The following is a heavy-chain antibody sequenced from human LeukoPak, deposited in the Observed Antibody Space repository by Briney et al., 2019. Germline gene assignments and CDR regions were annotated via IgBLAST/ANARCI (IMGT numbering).Heavy chain of an antibody. V-gene: IGHV3-23*01. CDR3: AKDRAVVPAAPVDY. CDR1: GFTFSSYA. J-gene: IGHJ4*02. D-gene: IGHD2-2*01. Sequence: PGGSLRLSCAASGFTFSSYAMSWVRQAPGKGLEWVSGVTGGGGGTYYGDSVKGRFTISRDSSKNTLHLQMNSLRVEDTAVYYCAKDRAVVPAAPVDYWGQGTLVTVSS. CDR2: VTGGGGGT.